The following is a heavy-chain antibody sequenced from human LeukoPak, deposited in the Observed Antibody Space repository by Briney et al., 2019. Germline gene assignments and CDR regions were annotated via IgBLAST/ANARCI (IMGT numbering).Heavy chain of an antibody. Sequence: TSETLSLTCAVSGYSISSSYYWGWIRQPPGKGLEWIGSLYYSGSTYYNPSLKSRVTISVDTSKNQFSLKLSSVTAADTAVYYCARYGGGDFWSGYNWFDPWGQGTLVTVSS. J-gene: IGHJ5*02. CDR3: ARYGGGDFWSGYNWFDP. CDR1: GYSISSSYY. D-gene: IGHD3-3*01. CDR2: LYYSGST. V-gene: IGHV4-38-2*01.